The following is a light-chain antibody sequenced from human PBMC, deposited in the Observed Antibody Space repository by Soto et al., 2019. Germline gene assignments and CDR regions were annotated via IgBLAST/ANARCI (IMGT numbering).Light chain of an antibody. CDR1: QSVSSSY. V-gene: IGKV3-20*01. J-gene: IGKJ1*01. CDR3: QRYGSAPWS. CDR2: GAS. Sequence: EIALTHSPGTRSLSQREGATLSCRASQSVSSSYFAWYQQKPGQAPRLLIYGASSSATSIPDRFSGSGSRTDFTLTISRLEPGACAVYYCQRYGSAPWSFGQGTKVE.